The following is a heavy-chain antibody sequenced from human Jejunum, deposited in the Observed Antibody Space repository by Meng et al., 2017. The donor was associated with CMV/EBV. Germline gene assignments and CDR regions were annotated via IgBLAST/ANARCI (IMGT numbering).Heavy chain of an antibody. CDR2: IKPDGREK. D-gene: IGHD1-14*01. J-gene: IGHJ3*02. CDR1: GFTFSTYW. Sequence: AVSGFTFSTYWMCWVRQAPGRGLEWVANIKPDGREKNYLDSVKGRLTISRDNAKSSLYLQMNSLRAEDTAVYYCAITLNDVSDIWGQGTKVTVSS. CDR3: AITLNDVSDI. V-gene: IGHV3-7*01.